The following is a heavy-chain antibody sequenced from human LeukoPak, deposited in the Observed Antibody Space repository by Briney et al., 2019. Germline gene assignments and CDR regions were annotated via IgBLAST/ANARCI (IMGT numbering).Heavy chain of an antibody. D-gene: IGHD4-17*01. Sequence: PSETLSLTCTVSGGSISSGTYYWSWVRQPPGKGLEWIGYIYYSGSTNYNPSLKSRVTISVDTSKNQFSLKLSSVTAADTAVYYCARDLTVTSRYFDLWGRGTLVTVSS. J-gene: IGHJ2*01. CDR1: GGSISSGTYY. CDR2: IYYSGST. V-gene: IGHV4-61*01. CDR3: ARDLTVTSRYFDL.